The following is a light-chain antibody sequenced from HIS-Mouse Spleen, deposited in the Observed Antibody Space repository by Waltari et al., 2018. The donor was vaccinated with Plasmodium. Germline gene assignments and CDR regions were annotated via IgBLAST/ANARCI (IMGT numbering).Light chain of an antibody. Sequence: SYELTQPPSVSVSPGQTARITCSGDALPTQYADWYKQKSGQAPVLVIYEDSKRPSGIPERFSGSSSGTMATLTISGAQVEDEADYYCYSTDSSGNHRVFGGGTKLTVL. CDR2: EDS. CDR1: ALPTQY. J-gene: IGLJ3*02. V-gene: IGLV3-10*01. CDR3: YSTDSSGNHRV.